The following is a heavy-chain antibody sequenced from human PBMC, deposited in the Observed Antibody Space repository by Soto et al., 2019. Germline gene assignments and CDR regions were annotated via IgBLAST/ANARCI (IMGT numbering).Heavy chain of an antibody. Sequence: EVQLVESGGGLVQPGGSLRLSCAVSGFTFSSYWMSWVRQAPGKGLEWVANIKQDGSEKYYVDSVKGRFTISRDNAKNSLYLQMNSLRAEDTAVYYCARRGYSYGYGFDYWGQGTLVTVSS. CDR2: IKQDGSEK. CDR3: ARRGYSYGYGFDY. D-gene: IGHD5-18*01. CDR1: GFTFSSYW. V-gene: IGHV3-7*01. J-gene: IGHJ4*02.